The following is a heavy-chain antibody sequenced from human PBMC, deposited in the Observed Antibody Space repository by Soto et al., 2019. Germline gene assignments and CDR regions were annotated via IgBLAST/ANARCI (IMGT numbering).Heavy chain of an antibody. CDR3: TKDPYGGSRYYFDS. J-gene: IGHJ4*02. Sequence: LRLSCAASGFSFSNYAMHWVRQAPGKGLEWVAVIWYDGSNKYYADSVKGRFTISKDNSQTTVYLQMNSLRAEDSAVYYCTKDPYGGSRYYFDSWGQGTLVTVSS. D-gene: IGHD1-26*01. CDR2: IWYDGSNK. CDR1: GFSFSNYA. V-gene: IGHV3-33*06.